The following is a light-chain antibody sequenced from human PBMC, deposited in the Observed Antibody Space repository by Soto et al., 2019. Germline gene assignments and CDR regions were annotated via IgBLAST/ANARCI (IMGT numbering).Light chain of an antibody. J-gene: IGKJ1*01. V-gene: IGKV3-11*01. CDR2: DAS. CDR3: QQRSNWPPT. CDR1: QSVSSY. Sequence: EIVLTQSPASLSLSPGERAALSCRASQSVSSYLAWYQQKPGQAPRLLIYDASNRATGIPARFSGSGSGTXXXXXXXSLXXEXXXXXXCQQRSNWPPTFGQGTKVEIK.